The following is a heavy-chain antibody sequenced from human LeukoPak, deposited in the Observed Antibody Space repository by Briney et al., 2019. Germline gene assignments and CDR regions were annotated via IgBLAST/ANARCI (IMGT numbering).Heavy chain of an antibody. V-gene: IGHV4-59*01. CDR1: GGSISSFF. CDR2: IYDSGST. Sequence: LETPSPTCPVSGGSISSFFWGLIREPPGKGLEWIGYIYDSGSTNYNPSLKSRVTISVDTSKNQFSLKLSSVTAADTAVYYCACLTTADAFDIWGQGTMVTVSS. J-gene: IGHJ3*02. D-gene: IGHD3-22*01. CDR3: ACLTTADAFDI.